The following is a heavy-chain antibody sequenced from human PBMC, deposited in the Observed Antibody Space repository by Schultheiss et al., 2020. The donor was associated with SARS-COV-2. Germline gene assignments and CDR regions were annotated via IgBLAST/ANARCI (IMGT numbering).Heavy chain of an antibody. V-gene: IGHV3-23*01. J-gene: IGHJ6*02. D-gene: IGHD2-21*01. CDR3: AKEVNHYYYFAMDV. Sequence: GGSLRLSCAASGFTFRRNSMNWVRQAAGKGLEWVSGINNSGASTYYADSVKGRFTISRDNSKNTLYLQMNSLRVEDTAIYYCAKEVNHYYYFAMDVWGQGTTVTVSS. CDR2: INNSGAST. CDR1: GFTFRRNS.